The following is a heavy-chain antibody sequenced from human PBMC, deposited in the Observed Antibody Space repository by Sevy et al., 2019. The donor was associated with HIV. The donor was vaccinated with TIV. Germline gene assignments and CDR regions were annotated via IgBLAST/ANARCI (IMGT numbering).Heavy chain of an antibody. CDR1: GFTFSNAW. CDR3: TTDHRRDGIVVVPFEY. CDR2: IRSKAGGGTT. D-gene: IGHD2-15*01. J-gene: IGHJ4*02. Sequence: GGSLRLSCAASGFTFSNAWMSWVRQSPGKGLEWVGRIRSKAGGGTTDYATIVKGKFTISREDSRDSLFLQLNSLETEDTAVYYCTTDHRRDGIVVVPFEYWGQGTLVTVSS. V-gene: IGHV3-15*01.